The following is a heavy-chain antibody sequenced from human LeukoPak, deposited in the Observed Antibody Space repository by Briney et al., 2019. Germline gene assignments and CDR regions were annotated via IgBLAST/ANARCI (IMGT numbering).Heavy chain of an antibody. Sequence: GGSLRPSCAPSGFTFSSYWMIWVRQAPGKGRGWVANIKEDGSEKYYVDSVKGRFTISRDNPKNSLYLQMNILRAEDTAVYYCARDPGYCTGGVCYTARDYWGQGTLVTVSS. CDR2: IKEDGSEK. CDR3: ARDPGYCTGGVCYTARDY. D-gene: IGHD2-8*02. J-gene: IGHJ4*02. V-gene: IGHV3-7*01. CDR1: GFTFSSYW.